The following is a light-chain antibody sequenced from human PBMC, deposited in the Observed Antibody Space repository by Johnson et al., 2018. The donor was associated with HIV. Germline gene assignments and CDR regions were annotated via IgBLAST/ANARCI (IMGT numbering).Light chain of an antibody. V-gene: IGLV1-51*01. Sequence: QLVLTQPPSVSAAPGQKVTISCSGSSSNIGNNYVSWYQQLPGTAPKLLIYDNNKRPSGIPDRFSGSKSGTSATLGITGLQTGDEADYYCGTWDSRLSAGNVFGTGTKVTVL. CDR2: DNN. CDR3: GTWDSRLSAGNV. CDR1: SSNIGNNY. J-gene: IGLJ1*01.